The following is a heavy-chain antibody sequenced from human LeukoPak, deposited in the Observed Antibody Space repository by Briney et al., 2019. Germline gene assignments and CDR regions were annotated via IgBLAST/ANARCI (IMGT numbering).Heavy chain of an antibody. CDR1: GYTFTSYG. D-gene: IGHD6-6*01. J-gene: IGHJ3*02. Sequence: ASVKVSCKASGYTFTSYGISWVRQAPGQGLEWMGWISAYNGNTNYAQKLQGRVTMTTDTSTSTAYMELRSLRSDDTAVYYCAATEGYSSSGLTFDIWGQGTMVTVSS. V-gene: IGHV1-18*01. CDR3: AATEGYSSSGLTFDI. CDR2: ISAYNGNT.